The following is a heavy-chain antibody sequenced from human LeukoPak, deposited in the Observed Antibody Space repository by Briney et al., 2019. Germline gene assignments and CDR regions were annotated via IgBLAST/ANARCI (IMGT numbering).Heavy chain of an antibody. V-gene: IGHV4-59*12. J-gene: IGHJ6*04. CDR3: AREGVMITFGGVIVTPYYYYGMDV. CDR1: GGSISSYY. CDR2: IYYSGST. D-gene: IGHD3-16*02. Sequence: SETLSLTCTVSGGSISSYYWSWIRQPPGKGLEWIGYIYYSGSTNYNPSLKSRVTISVDTSKNQFSLKLSSVTAADTAVYYCAREGVMITFGGVIVTPYYYYGMDVWGKGTTVTVSS.